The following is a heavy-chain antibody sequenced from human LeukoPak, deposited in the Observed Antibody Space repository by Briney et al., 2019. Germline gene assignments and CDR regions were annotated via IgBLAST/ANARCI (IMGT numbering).Heavy chain of an antibody. Sequence: GGSLRLSCAASGFPFSSYSMNWVRQAPGKGLEWVSSISSSSSYIYYADSVKGRFTISRDNAKNSLYLQMNSLRAEDTAVYYCARDHPHYYYGMDVWGQGTTVTVSS. J-gene: IGHJ6*02. CDR2: ISSSSSYI. CDR1: GFPFSSYS. CDR3: ARDHPHYYYGMDV. V-gene: IGHV3-21*01.